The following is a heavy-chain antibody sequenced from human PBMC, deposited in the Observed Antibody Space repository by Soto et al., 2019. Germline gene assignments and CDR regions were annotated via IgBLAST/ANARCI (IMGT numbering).Heavy chain of an antibody. V-gene: IGHV3-13*01. Sequence: EVQLVESGGGLVQPGGSLRLSCAASGFTFSASDMHWVRQAAGKGLEWVSAIGTLHDTYYPDSVKGQFTISRDNAKNSLYLQMNGLGAGGTAVYYCARQASYWQGGGGWLDPWGQGTLVTVSS. D-gene: IGHD2-8*02. J-gene: IGHJ5*02. CDR3: ARQASYWQGGGGWLDP. CDR1: GFTFSASD. CDR2: IGTLHDT.